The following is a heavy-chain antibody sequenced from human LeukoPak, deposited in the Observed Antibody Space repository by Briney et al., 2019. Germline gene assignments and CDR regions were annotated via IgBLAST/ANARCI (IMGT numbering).Heavy chain of an antibody. CDR2: IKQDGSEK. V-gene: IGHV3-7*01. Sequence: GGSLRLSCAASGFTFSSYWMSWVRQAPGKGLEWVANIKQDGSEKYYVDSVKGRFTISRDNAKNSPYLQMNSLRAEDTAVYYCARDRRAVRDAFDIWGQGTMVTVSS. CDR1: GFTFSSYW. J-gene: IGHJ3*02. CDR3: ARDRRAVRDAFDI.